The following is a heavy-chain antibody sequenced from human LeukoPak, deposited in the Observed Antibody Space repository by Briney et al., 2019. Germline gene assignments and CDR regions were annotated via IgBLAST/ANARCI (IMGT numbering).Heavy chain of an antibody. Sequence: GGSLRLSCAVSGFTVNNNYMSWVRQAPGKGLEWVSVIYSGGSTYYADSVKGRFTISRDNSKSTLYLQMNSLKAEDTAVYYCARGVSLYSSDWYYPYWGQGTLVTVSS. J-gene: IGHJ4*02. D-gene: IGHD6-19*01. V-gene: IGHV3-66*02. CDR2: IYSGGST. CDR3: ARGVSLYSSDWYYPY. CDR1: GFTVNNNY.